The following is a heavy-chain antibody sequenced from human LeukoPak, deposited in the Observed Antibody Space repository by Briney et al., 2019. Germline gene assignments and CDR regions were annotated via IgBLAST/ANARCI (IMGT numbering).Heavy chain of an antibody. V-gene: IGHV3-30*18. CDR2: ISYDGSNK. Sequence: PGRSLRLSCAASGFTFSSYGMHWVRQAPGKGLEWVAVISYDGSNKYYADSVKGRFTISRDNPKNTLYLQMNSLRAEDTAVYYCAKPSYYGSGSYYLDYWGQGTLVTVSS. CDR1: GFTFSSYG. J-gene: IGHJ4*02. D-gene: IGHD3-10*01. CDR3: AKPSYYGSGSYYLDY.